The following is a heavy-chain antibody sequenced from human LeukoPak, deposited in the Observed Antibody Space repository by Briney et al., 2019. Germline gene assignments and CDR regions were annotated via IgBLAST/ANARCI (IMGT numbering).Heavy chain of an antibody. J-gene: IGHJ3*02. CDR1: GFTFSSYS. CDR2: ITTSSSYI. D-gene: IGHD3-10*01. V-gene: IGHV3-21*01. Sequence: GGSLRLSCAASGFTFSSYSMNWVRQAPGKGLEWVSSITTSSSYIHYADSVKGRFTISRDNAKNSLYLQMNSLRAEDTAVYYCARVLLGGSGSYLGAFDIWRQGTMVTVSS. CDR3: ARVLLGGSGSYLGAFDI.